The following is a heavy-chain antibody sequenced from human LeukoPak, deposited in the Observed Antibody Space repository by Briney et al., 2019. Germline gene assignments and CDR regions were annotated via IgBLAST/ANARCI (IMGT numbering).Heavy chain of an antibody. Sequence: LRETLSLTCTVSGGSISSYYWGWIRQPPGKGLEWIGSIYYSGSTYYNPSLKSRVTISVDTSKNQFSLKLSSVTAADTAVYYCARDHHYDSSGYYYWGQGTLVTVSS. CDR3: ARDHHYDSSGYYY. D-gene: IGHD3-22*01. CDR2: IYYSGST. V-gene: IGHV4-39*07. J-gene: IGHJ4*02. CDR1: GGSISSYY.